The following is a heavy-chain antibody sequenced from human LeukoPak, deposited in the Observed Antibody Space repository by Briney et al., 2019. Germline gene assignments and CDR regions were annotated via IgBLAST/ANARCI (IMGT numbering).Heavy chain of an antibody. CDR2: INHSGST. V-gene: IGHV4-34*01. D-gene: IGHD3-9*01. CDR1: GGSFSGYY. CDR3: ARGGLRYFDWLSRYALDY. Sequence: SETLSLTCAVYGGSFSGYYWSWIRQPPGKGLEWIGEINHSGSTNYNPSLKSRVTISVDTSKNQFSLKLSSVTAADTAVYYCARGGLRYFDWLSRYALDYWGQGTLVTVSS. J-gene: IGHJ4*02.